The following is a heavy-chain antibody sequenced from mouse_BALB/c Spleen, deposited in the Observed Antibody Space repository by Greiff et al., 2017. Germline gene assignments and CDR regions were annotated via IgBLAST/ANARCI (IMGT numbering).Heavy chain of an antibody. CDR2: INPYNDGT. CDR1: GYTFTSYV. V-gene: IGHV1-14*01. D-gene: IGHD4-1*01. Sequence: EVQLQQSGPELVKPGASVKMSCKASGYTFTSYVMHWVKQTPGQGLEWIGYINPYNDGTKYNEKFKGKATLTSDKSSSTAYMELSSLTSEDSAVYYCARRANWDPFDVWGAGTTVTVSS. CDR3: ARRANWDPFDV. J-gene: IGHJ1*01.